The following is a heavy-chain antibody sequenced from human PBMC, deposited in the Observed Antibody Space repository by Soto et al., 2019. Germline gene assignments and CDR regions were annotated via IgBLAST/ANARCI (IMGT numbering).Heavy chain of an antibody. J-gene: IGHJ6*02. CDR3: AKDQVSSGSNPYYYYGMDV. CDR2: ISYDGSNK. CDR1: GFTFISYG. D-gene: IGHD6-19*01. V-gene: IGHV3-30*18. Sequence: PGGSLRLSCAAYGFTFISYGMHWVLQAPGKGLEWVAVISYDGSNKYYADSVKGRFTISRDNSKNTLYLQMNSLRAEDTAVYYCAKDQVSSGSNPYYYYGMDVWGQGTTVTVAS.